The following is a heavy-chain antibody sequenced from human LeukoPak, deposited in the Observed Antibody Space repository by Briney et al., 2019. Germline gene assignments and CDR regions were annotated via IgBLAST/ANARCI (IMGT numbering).Heavy chain of an antibody. CDR3: ARVSYYDSSGYRFDAFDI. CDR2: INHSGST. CDR1: GGSFSGYY. Sequence: SETLSLTCAVYGGSFSGYYWSWIRQPPGKGLEWIGEINHSGSTNYNPSLKSRVTMSVDTSKNQFSLKPSSVTAADTAVYYCARVSYYDSSGYRFDAFDIWGQGTMVTVSS. D-gene: IGHD3-22*01. V-gene: IGHV4-34*01. J-gene: IGHJ3*02.